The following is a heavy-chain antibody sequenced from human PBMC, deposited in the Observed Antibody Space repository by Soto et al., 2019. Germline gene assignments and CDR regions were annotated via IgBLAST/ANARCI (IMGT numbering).Heavy chain of an antibody. CDR3: ARSLLKRLHYQYYYYGMDV. J-gene: IGHJ6*02. CDR2: INAGNGNT. V-gene: IGHV1-3*01. D-gene: IGHD4-4*01. CDR1: GYTFTSYA. Sequence: GTSVKVSCKASGYTFTSYAMHWVRQAPGQRLEWMGWINAGNGNTKYSQKFQGRVTITRDTSASTAYMELSSLRSEDTAVYYCARSLLKRLHYQYYYYGMDVWGQGTTVTVSS.